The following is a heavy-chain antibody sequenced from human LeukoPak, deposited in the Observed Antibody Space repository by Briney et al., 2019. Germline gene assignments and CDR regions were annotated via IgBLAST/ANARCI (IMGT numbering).Heavy chain of an antibody. CDR3: ARDHRSGSGSGTQANDY. CDR1: GFTFSYYS. Sequence: GGSLRLSCAASGFTFSYYSMNWVHQAPGKGLEWVSYISSSSKTIYYADSVKGRFTISRDNAKKSLDLQMNSLRDEDTAVYYCARDHRSGSGSGTQANDYWGQGTLVTVSS. D-gene: IGHD3-10*01. J-gene: IGHJ4*02. V-gene: IGHV3-48*02. CDR2: ISSSSKTI.